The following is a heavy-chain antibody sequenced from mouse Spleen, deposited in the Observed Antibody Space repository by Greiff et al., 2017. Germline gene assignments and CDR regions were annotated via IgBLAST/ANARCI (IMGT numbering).Heavy chain of an antibody. V-gene: IGHV1-7*01. Sequence: VQRVESGAELAKPGASVKLSCKASGYTFTSYWMHWVKQRPGQGLEWIGYINPSSGYTKYNQKFKDKATLTADKSSSTAYMQLSSLTYEDSAVYYCARSGIYYGDSRGIFYYAMDYWGQGTSVTVSS. CDR3: ARSGIYYGDSRGIFYYAMDY. J-gene: IGHJ4*01. CDR2: INPSSGYT. D-gene: IGHD2-13*01. CDR1: GYTFTSYW.